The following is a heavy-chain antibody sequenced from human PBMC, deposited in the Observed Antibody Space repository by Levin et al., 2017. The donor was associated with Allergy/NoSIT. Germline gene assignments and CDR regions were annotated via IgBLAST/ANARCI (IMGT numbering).Heavy chain of an antibody. J-gene: IGHJ4*02. V-gene: IGHV1-46*01. D-gene: IGHD6-6*01. Sequence: GESLKISCQASGYIFTSYFFHWVRQAPGQGLEWMGIINPSGGSTFYARKFPGRVTMTSDTSTSAVHLELSSLRSADTAVYYCTRSAGSSSGGFDYWGQGTLVPVSS. CDR3: TRSAGSSSGGFDY. CDR1: GYIFTSYF. CDR2: INPSGGST.